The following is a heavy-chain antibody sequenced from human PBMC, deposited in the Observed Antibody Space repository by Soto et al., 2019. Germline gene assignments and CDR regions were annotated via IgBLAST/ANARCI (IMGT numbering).Heavy chain of an antibody. CDR1: GGSVSSGSYY. J-gene: IGHJ4*02. D-gene: IGHD5-18*01. V-gene: IGHV4-61*01. Sequence: SETLSLTCTVSGGSVSSGSYYWSWIRQPPGKGLEWIGYIYYSGSTNYNPSLKSRVTISVDTSKNQLSLKLSSVTAADTAVYYCARESSGYSYGWSYYFDYWGQGTLVTVSS. CDR2: IYYSGST. CDR3: ARESSGYSYGWSYYFDY.